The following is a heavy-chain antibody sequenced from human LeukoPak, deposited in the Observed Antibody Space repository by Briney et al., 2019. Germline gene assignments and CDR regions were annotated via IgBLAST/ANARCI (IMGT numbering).Heavy chain of an antibody. CDR2: ISSSSSYI. J-gene: IGHJ4*02. CDR3: ARDLMTKVTTVDY. D-gene: IGHD4-17*01. V-gene: IGHV3-21*01. CDR1: GFTFSSYS. Sequence: GGSLRLSCAASGFTFSSYSMNWVRQAPGKGLEWVSSISSSSSYIYYADSVKGRFTISRDNAKNSLYLQMNSLRAEDTDVYYCARDLMTKVTTVDYWGQGTLVTVSS.